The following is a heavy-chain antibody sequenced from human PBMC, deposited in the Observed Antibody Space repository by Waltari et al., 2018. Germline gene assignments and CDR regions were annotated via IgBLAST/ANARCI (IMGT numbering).Heavy chain of an antibody. CDR2: INPNSGGT. D-gene: IGHD6-6*01. V-gene: IGHV1-2*04. Sequence: QVQLVQSGAEVKKPGASVKVSCKASGYTFTGYYMHWVRQAPGQGLEWMGWINPNSGGTNYAQKFQGWVTMTRETSISTAYMELSSLRSDDTAVYYCATWSYSSSSPYYYGMDVWGQGTTVIVSS. CDR1: GYTFTGYY. J-gene: IGHJ6*02. CDR3: ATWSYSSSSPYYYGMDV.